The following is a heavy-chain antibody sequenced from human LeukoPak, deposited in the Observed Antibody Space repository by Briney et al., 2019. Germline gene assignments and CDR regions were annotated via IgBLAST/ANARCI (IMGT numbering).Heavy chain of an antibody. Sequence: GGSLRLSCAATGITFSSYGMHWVRQAPGKGLEWVAVISYDGSNKYYADSVKGRFTISRDNSKNTLYLQMNSLRAEDTAVYYCAKELPTYYYDSSGYYYPDYWGQGTLVTVSS. CDR2: ISYDGSNK. CDR3: AKELPTYYYDSSGYYYPDY. CDR1: GITFSSYG. V-gene: IGHV3-30*18. J-gene: IGHJ4*02. D-gene: IGHD3-22*01.